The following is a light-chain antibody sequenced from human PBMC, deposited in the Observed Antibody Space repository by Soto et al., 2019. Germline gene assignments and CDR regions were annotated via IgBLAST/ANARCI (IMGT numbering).Light chain of an antibody. CDR2: DAS. CDR1: RSVSNN. Sequence: EVVLTQSPGTLSVSPGERATLSCRASRSVSNNLAWFQQKPGQAPRLLISDASTRATGIPARFSGSGSGTEFTLIISSLQSEDSAVYYCQQYGNSPCTFGQGTKLEIK. V-gene: IGKV3-15*01. J-gene: IGKJ2*02. CDR3: QQYGNSPCT.